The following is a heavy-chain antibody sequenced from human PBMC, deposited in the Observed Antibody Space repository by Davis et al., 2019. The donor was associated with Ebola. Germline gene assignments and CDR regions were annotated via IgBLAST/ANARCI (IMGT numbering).Heavy chain of an antibody. CDR2: DRGKANSYAT. V-gene: IGHV3-73*01. CDR3: TSGGKVDS. CDR1: GFTFSGSA. D-gene: IGHD1-26*01. Sequence: GASLKTSCAASGFTFSGSAMYWVRQASGTGLQRVGRDRGKANSYATAYAASVKGRFTISRDDSKNTAYLQMNSLKTEDTAVYYCTSGGKVDSWGQGTLVTVSS. J-gene: IGHJ4*02.